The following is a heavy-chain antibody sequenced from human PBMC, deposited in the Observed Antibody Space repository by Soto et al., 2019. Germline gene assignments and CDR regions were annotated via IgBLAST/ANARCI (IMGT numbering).Heavy chain of an antibody. J-gene: IGHJ5*02. CDR2: VYYSGST. V-gene: IGHV4-61*01. D-gene: IGHD1-26*01. CDR3: GRVGGTLSNWFDP. CDR1: GGSVNSASYY. Sequence: KPSETLSLTCTVSGGSVNSASYYWSWILQPPGKGLEWIGYVYYSGSTNYNPSLKSRVTISVDTSKDQFSLKLSSVTAADTAVYYCGRVGGTLSNWFDPWGQGILVTVSS.